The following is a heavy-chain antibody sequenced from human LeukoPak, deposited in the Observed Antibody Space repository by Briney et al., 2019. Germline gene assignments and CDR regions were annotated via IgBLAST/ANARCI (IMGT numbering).Heavy chain of an antibody. V-gene: IGHV3-53*01. J-gene: IGHJ4*02. CDR1: GFAVTNTF. D-gene: IGHD6-19*01. CDR3: ARRGYSSGWDY. CDR2: IHSGGTT. Sequence: GGSLRLSCAASGFAVTNTFMTWVRQAPGKGLEWVSVIHSGGTTDYAGSVKGRFTISRDKAKNSLYLQMNSLRAEDTALYYCARRGYSSGWDYWGQGTLVTVSS.